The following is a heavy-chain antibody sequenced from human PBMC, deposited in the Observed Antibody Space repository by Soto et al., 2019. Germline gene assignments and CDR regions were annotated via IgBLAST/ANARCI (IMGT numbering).Heavy chain of an antibody. D-gene: IGHD5-12*01. CDR2: INHRGST. V-gene: IGHV4-34*02. CDR3: ARTDIVTTNGFDP. CDR1: GESFNGYY. Sequence: QVHLQQWGAGLLKPSETLSLTCAVYGESFNGYYWTWIRQPPGKGLEWIGEINHRGSTNYNPSLKSRVTISIDTSKNQFSLKLTSVTAADTSVYYCARTDIVTTNGFDPWGQGTLVTVSS. J-gene: IGHJ5*02.